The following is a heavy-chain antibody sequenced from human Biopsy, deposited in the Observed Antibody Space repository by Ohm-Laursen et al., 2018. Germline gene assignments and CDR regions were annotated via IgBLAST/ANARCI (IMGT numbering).Heavy chain of an antibody. Sequence: ASVKVSCKSSGYTFTSYDINWVRQAIGQGLEWMGWMNPNSGNTGYAQKFQGRVTMTRNTSISTAYMELSSLRSEDTAVYYCARVPSTTRSRDYWGQGTLVTVSS. CDR1: GYTFTSYD. V-gene: IGHV1-8*01. J-gene: IGHJ4*02. CDR2: MNPNSGNT. CDR3: ARVPSTTRSRDY. D-gene: IGHD2-2*01.